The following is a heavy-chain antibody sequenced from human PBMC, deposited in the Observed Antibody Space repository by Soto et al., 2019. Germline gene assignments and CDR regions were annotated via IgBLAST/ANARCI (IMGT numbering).Heavy chain of an antibody. J-gene: IGHJ4*02. D-gene: IGHD3-22*01. CDR2: IWSDGSNK. CDR1: GFTFSSYG. V-gene: IGHV3-33*01. Sequence: QVQLVESGGGVVQPGRSLRLSCAASGFTFSSYGMHWVRQAPGKGLEWVAVIWSDGSNKYYADSVKGRFTISRDNSKNTLYLQMNSLRAEDTDVYYCARYYYDSSGYYPLWGQGTLVTVSS. CDR3: ARYYYDSSGYYPL.